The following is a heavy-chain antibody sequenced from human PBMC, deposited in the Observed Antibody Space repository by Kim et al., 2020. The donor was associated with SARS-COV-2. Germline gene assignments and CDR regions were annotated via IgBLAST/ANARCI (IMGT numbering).Heavy chain of an antibody. V-gene: IGHV3-23*03. J-gene: IGHJ4*02. D-gene: IGHD4-17*01. CDR3: AKAYGDYADLYFDY. Sequence: YADPVKGRFPHSRDKSQNQLYLQKNRLRAEDTAVYYCAKAYGDYADLYFDYWGQGTLVTVSS.